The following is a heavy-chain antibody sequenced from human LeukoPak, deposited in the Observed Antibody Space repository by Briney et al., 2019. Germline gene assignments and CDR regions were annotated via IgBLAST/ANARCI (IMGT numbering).Heavy chain of an antibody. CDR2: ISAYNGNT. J-gene: IGHJ4*02. CDR1: DYTLNNYG. V-gene: IGHV1-18*01. CDR3: ARDDTAMVLVG. Sequence: ASVKVSCKASDYTLNNYGISWVRQAPGQGLEWMGWISAYNGNTNYAQKLQGRVTMTTDTSTSTAYMELRSLRSDDTAVYYCARDDTAMVLVGWGQGTLVTVSS. D-gene: IGHD5-18*01.